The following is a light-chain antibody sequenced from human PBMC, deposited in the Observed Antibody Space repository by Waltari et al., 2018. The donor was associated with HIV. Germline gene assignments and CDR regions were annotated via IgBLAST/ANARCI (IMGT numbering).Light chain of an antibody. CDR2: DNN. V-gene: IGLV1-51*01. CDR3: GTWDTSLSAGV. J-gene: IGLJ2*01. CDR1: SSPIANNS. Sequence: QSVLTQPPAVSAAPGPMVTLSCSGSSSPIANNSVPLYQQLPGPAPKLLIYDNNRRSSGIPDRFSGSKSGTSATLAIAGLQTGDEADYYCGTWDTSLSAGVFGGGTKVTVL.